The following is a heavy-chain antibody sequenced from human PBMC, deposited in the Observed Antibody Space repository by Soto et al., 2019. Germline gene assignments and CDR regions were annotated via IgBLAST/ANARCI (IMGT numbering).Heavy chain of an antibody. CDR3: GIERASGSFDY. CDR2: INPNTGNP. D-gene: IGHD1-26*01. V-gene: IGHV7-4-1*01. CDR1: GYNFKSHS. J-gene: IGHJ4*02. Sequence: QGQLVQSGSESMQPGASLKVSCKGSGYNFKSHSINWLRQAPGQGLDWMGWINPNTGNPTYEQCFTERFVFSVDTSVSTVYLQIFSLQADDSAVYYCGIERASGSFDYRGQGTQVPVSS.